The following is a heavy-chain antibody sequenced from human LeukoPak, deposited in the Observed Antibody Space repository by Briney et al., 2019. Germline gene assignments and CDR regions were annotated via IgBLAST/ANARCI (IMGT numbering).Heavy chain of an antibody. J-gene: IGHJ4*02. D-gene: IGHD2-2*01. CDR2: IWYDGSNK. CDR3: AKGGAYQLPPFDY. Sequence: GRSLRLSXAASGFTFGSYGMHWVRQAPGKGLEWVAVIWYDGSNKYYADSVKGRFTISRDNSKNTLYLQMNSLRAEDTAVYYCAKGGAYQLPPFDYWGQGTLVTVSS. V-gene: IGHV3-33*06. CDR1: GFTFGSYG.